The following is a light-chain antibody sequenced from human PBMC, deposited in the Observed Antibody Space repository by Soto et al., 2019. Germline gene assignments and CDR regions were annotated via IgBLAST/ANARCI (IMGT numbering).Light chain of an antibody. J-gene: IGLJ1*01. Sequence: QSALTQPASVSGSPGQSITISCTGTSSDIGSYNFVSWYQQHPDKAPKLMLYEVNNRPSGISNRFSGSKSGNTASLTISGLQSEDEAEYFCSAYAGSNTFVVFGTGTKVTVL. CDR2: EVN. V-gene: IGLV2-14*01. CDR1: SSDIGSYNF. CDR3: SAYAGSNTFVV.